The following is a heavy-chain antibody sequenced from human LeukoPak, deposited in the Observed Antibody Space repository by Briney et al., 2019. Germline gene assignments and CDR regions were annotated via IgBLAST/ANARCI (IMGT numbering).Heavy chain of an antibody. V-gene: IGHV4-38-2*01. Sequence: SETLSLTRAVSGYSISSGYYWGWIRQPPGKGLEWIGSIYHSGSTYYNPSLKSRVTISVDTSKNQFSLKLSSVTAADTAAYYCARHAGTGDYWGQGTLVTVSS. CDR1: GYSISSGYY. J-gene: IGHJ4*02. D-gene: IGHD3/OR15-3a*01. CDR3: ARHAGTGDY. CDR2: IYHSGST.